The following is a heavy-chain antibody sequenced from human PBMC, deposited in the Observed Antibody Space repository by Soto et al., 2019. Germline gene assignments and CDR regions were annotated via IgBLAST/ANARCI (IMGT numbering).Heavy chain of an antibody. D-gene: IGHD3-22*01. CDR1: GFTFSSYG. V-gene: IGHV3-33*01. CDR3: AREVNSSGYYLDY. CDR2: IWYDGSNK. Sequence: QVQLVESGGGVVQPGRSLRLSCAASGFTFSSYGMHWVRQAPGKGLEWVAVIWYDGSNKYYADSVKGRFTISRDNSKNPLYLHMNSLRAEDTAVYYCAREVNSSGYYLDYWGQGTLVTVSS. J-gene: IGHJ4*02.